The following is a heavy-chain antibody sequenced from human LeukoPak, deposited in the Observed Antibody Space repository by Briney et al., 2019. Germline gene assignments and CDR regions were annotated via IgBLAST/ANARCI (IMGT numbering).Heavy chain of an antibody. CDR1: GCTFTSYA. CDR3: AKDESPRLAADNY. J-gene: IGHJ4*02. D-gene: IGHD6-25*01. V-gene: IGHV3-23*01. CDR2: ISASGGST. Sequence: GASVKVSCKASGCTFTSYAMSWVRQAPGQGLEWVSAISASGGSTYYADSVKGRFAISRDNSKNTVYLQMNSLRAEDTAVYYCAKDESPRLAADNYWGQGTLVTVSS.